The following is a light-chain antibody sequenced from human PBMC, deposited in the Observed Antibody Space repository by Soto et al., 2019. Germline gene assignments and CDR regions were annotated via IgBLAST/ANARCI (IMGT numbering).Light chain of an antibody. Sequence: DIQLTQSPSFLSASVGDRVTITCRASQDISNFLAWFQQKPGRAPKLLIYAVFTLQSCVPSRFSGSGSGAEFTLTISSLQPEDFATYYCQQLDSYPLTFGGGTKVEIK. J-gene: IGKJ4*01. CDR2: AVF. CDR3: QQLDSYPLT. CDR1: QDISNF. V-gene: IGKV1-9*01.